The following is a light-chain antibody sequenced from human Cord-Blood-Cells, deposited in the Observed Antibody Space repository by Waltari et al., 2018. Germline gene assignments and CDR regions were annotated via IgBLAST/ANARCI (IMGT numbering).Light chain of an antibody. J-gene: IGKJ4*01. Sequence: IVLTKSPATLSVSPGERATLSCRASQRVSSNLAWYQQKPGQAPRLLIHGASTRATGIPARFSGSGSGTEVTLTISSLQSADFAVYYCQQYNNVPLTFGGGTKVEIK. CDR2: GAS. CDR1: QRVSSN. V-gene: IGKV3-15*01. CDR3: QQYNNVPLT.